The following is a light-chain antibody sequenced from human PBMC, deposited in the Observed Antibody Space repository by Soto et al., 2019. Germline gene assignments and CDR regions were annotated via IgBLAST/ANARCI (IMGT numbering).Light chain of an antibody. J-gene: IGKJ1*01. CDR3: HQDFNLPWT. CDR1: QSVNIY. CDR2: GTS. Sequence: EVVMTQSPATLSVSPGERVTLSCRASQSVNIYLAWYQQKPGQAPRLLIYGTSTRATGIPVRFSGSGSGTDFTLTISSLQPEDFAVYFCHQDFNLPWTFGQGTKVDI. V-gene: IGKV3D-15*02.